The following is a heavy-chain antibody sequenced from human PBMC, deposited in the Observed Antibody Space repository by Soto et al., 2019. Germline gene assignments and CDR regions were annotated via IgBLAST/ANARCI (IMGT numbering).Heavy chain of an antibody. J-gene: IGHJ4*02. Sequence: QVQLQESGPGLVRPSETLSLTCTVSRGPINSHYWSWIRQPPGKGLEWIGSIFYSGSTRYNSSLKGRVTISIDRSQCDFALGLTSVTAADTAVYYCARHTGSYPASSWGQGTLVTVSS. CDR3: ARHTGSYPASS. CDR2: IFYSGST. D-gene: IGHD3-10*01. V-gene: IGHV4-59*08. CDR1: RGPINSHY.